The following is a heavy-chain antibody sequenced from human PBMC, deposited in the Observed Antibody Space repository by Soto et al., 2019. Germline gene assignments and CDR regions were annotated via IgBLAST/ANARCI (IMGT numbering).Heavy chain of an antibody. CDR2: IYYSGST. D-gene: IGHD6-13*01. J-gene: IGHJ4*02. V-gene: IGHV4-59*08. Sequence: SETLSLTCTVSGGSISSYYWSWIRQPPGKGLEWIGYIYYSGSTNYNPSLKSRVTISVDTSKNQFSLKLSSVTAADTAVYYCARSLAAADYVPFDYWGRGTLVTVSS. CDR1: GGSISSYY. CDR3: ARSLAAADYVPFDY.